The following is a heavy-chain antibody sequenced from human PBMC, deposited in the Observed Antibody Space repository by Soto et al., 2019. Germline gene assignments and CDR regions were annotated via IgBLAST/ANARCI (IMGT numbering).Heavy chain of an antibody. D-gene: IGHD1-1*01. CDR3: VGVLGTTRYYFPY. V-gene: IGHV3-11*01. CDR2: ISSGASTI. Sequence: QVQLVESGGGLVKPGGSLRLSCAASGFTFSDYYMTRIRQAPGKGPERISFISSGASTIYYADPVKGRFTISRDNAKHSLYLDMKSLSAEDTAVYWCVGVLGTTRYYFPYWGQGTLVSVSS. J-gene: IGHJ4*02. CDR1: GFTFSDYY.